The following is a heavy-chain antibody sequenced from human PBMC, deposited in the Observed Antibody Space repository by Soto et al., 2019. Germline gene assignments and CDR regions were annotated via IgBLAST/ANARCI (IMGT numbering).Heavy chain of an antibody. CDR2: IYYSGST. D-gene: IGHD6-13*01. CDR1: GGSISSYY. V-gene: IGHV4-59*01. Sequence: TLSLTCTVSGGSISSYYWSWIRQPPGKGLEWIGYIYYSGSTNYNPSLKSRVTISVDTSKNQFSLKLSSVTAADTAVYYCARYSSWYVNYYYYGMDVWGQGTTVTVSS. CDR3: ARYSSWYVNYYYYGMDV. J-gene: IGHJ6*02.